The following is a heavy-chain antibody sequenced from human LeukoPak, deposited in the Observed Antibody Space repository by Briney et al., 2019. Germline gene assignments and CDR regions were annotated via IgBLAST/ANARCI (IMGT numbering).Heavy chain of an antibody. CDR3: ARERRFLEWMNETTYYFDY. V-gene: IGHV4-34*01. CDR1: GGSSSGYY. J-gene: IGHJ4*02. D-gene: IGHD3-3*01. CDR2: INHSGST. Sequence: PSETLSLTCAVYGGSSSGYYWSWIRQPPGKGLEWIGEINHSGSTNYNPSLKSRVTISVDTSKNQFSLKLSSVTAADTAVYYCARERRFLEWMNETTYYFDYWGQGTLVTVSS.